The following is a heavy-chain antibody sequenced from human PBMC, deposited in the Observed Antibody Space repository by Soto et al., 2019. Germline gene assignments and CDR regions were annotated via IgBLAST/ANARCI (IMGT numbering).Heavy chain of an antibody. D-gene: IGHD3-16*01. Sequence: QPGGSLRLSCAASGFTFSSYWMSWVRQAPGKGLEWVANIKQDGSEKYYVDSVKGRFTISRDNAKNSLYLQMNSLRAEDTAVYYCARDLGDYAPYYYYGMDVWGQGTTVTVSS. CDR2: IKQDGSEK. V-gene: IGHV3-7*01. J-gene: IGHJ6*02. CDR3: ARDLGDYAPYYYYGMDV. CDR1: GFTFSSYW.